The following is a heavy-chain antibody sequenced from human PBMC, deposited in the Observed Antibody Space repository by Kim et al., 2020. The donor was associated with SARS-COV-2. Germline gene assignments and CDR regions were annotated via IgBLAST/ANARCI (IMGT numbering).Heavy chain of an antibody. CDR1: GFTFSSYW. J-gene: IGHJ5*02. CDR3: WRDFLGT. Sequence: GGSLRLSCAASGFTFSSYWMSWVRQAPGKGLEWVANIKGDGSETNYVDSVKGRFTISRDNAKNSLYLQMNTLRVEDTAVYYCWRDFLGTWGQGPLVTVSS. V-gene: IGHV3-7*01. CDR2: IKGDGSET. D-gene: IGHD3-16*01.